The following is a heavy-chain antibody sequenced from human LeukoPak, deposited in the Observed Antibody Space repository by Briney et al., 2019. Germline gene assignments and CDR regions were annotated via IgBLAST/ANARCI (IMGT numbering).Heavy chain of an antibody. J-gene: IGHJ5*02. CDR1: GFTFSSYG. D-gene: IGHD1-1*01. V-gene: IGHV3-30*02. Sequence: GGSLGLSCAASGFTFSSYGMHWVRQAPGKGLEWVAFIRYDGSNKYYADSVKGRFTISRDNSKNTLYLQMNSLRAEDTAVYYCAKDGGNNWNDGNWFDPWGQGTLVTVSS. CDR3: AKDGGNNWNDGNWFDP. CDR2: IRYDGSNK.